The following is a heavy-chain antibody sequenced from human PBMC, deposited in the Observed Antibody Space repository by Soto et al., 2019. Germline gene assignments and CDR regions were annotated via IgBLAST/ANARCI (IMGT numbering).Heavy chain of an antibody. CDR3: ATDPFGGYEARHGMDV. J-gene: IGHJ6*02. CDR1: GYTFTGYY. CDR2: INPNSGGT. Sequence: GASVKVSCKASGYTFTGYYMHWVRQAPGQGLEWMGWINPNSGGTNYAQKFQGRVTMTRDTSISTAYMELSRLRSDDTAVYYCATDPFGGYEARHGMDVWGQGTTVTDSS. V-gene: IGHV1-2*02. D-gene: IGHD5-12*01.